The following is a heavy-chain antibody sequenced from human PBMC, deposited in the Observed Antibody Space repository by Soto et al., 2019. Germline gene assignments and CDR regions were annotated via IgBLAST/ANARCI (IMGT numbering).Heavy chain of an antibody. D-gene: IGHD3-3*02. CDR2: IKSKTDGGTT. CDR1: GFTFSSYW. J-gene: IGHJ4*01. CDR3: TTDSYITIAIVRFDY. Sequence: GGSLRLSCAASGFTFSSYWMSWVRQAPGKGLEWVGRIKSKTDGGTTDFAAPVKGRFAISRDDSKNMVYLQMNSLKTEDTAVYYCTTDSYITIAIVRFDYWGHGTLVTVSS. V-gene: IGHV3-15*01.